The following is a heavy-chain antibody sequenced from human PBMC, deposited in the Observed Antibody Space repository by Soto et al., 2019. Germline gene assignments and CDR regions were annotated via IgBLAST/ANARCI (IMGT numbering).Heavy chain of an antibody. J-gene: IGHJ4*02. D-gene: IGHD6-19*01. CDR3: ESATSIAVAGEET. V-gene: IGHV1-18*01. Sequence: QVQLVQSGGEVKKPGASVKVSCKASGDTVTKYDISWVRQAPGQGLEWLGWISFYNGHTNYALKFQDRLTFTTDTSTSTASMELMSLTSDDTAVYYFESATSIAVAGEETWGQGPLVTVSS. CDR1: GDTVTKYD. CDR2: ISFYNGHT.